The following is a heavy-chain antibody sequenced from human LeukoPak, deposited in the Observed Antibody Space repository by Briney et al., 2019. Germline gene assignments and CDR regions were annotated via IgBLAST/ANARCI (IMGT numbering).Heavy chain of an antibody. Sequence: SETLSLTCAVYGGSFSGYYWSWIRQPPGKGLEWIGEINHSGSTNYNPSLKSRVTISVDTSKNQFSLKLSSVTAADTAVYYCARVWDRSGWHGGGIMDVWGKGTTVTISS. CDR2: INHSGST. V-gene: IGHV4-34*01. J-gene: IGHJ6*03. CDR1: GGSFSGYY. D-gene: IGHD6-25*01. CDR3: ARVWDRSGWHGGGIMDV.